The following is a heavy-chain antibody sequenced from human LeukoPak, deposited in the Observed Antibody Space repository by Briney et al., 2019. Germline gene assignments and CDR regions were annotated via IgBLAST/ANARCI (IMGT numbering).Heavy chain of an antibody. CDR3: AKDWNWNYYGSTVY. CDR1: GFTFSSHG. Sequence: GGSLRLSCAASGFTFSSHGMNWVRQAPGKGLEWVSGISPSGGITYYTDSVKGRFTISRDNSKNTVSLQMNSLRAEDTAIYYCAKDWNWNYYGSTVYWGQGTLVTVSS. D-gene: IGHD3-10*01. V-gene: IGHV3-23*01. CDR2: ISPSGGIT. J-gene: IGHJ4*02.